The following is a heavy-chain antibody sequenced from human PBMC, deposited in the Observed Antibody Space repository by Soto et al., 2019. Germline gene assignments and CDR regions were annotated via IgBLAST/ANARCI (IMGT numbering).Heavy chain of an antibody. V-gene: IGHV4-39*01. D-gene: IGHD2-8*01. CDR1: GGSISSSSFY. CDR3: ARHGGFCINGVCHNWFDP. J-gene: IGHJ5*02. CDR2: IYYSGST. Sequence: SETLSLTCTVSGGSISSSSFYWVWIRHPPGKGLEWMGSIYYSGSTYYNPSLTSRVTISVDTSKNQFSLNLRSVTAADTAVYYCARHGGFCINGVCHNWFDPWGQGTRVTVSS.